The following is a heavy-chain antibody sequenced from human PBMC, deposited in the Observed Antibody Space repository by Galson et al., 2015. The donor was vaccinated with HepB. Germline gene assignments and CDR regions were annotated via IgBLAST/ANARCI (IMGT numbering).Heavy chain of an antibody. CDR2: ISWDGGST. V-gene: IGHV3-43D*03. J-gene: IGHJ4*02. Sequence: SLRLSCAASGFTFDDYAMHWVRQAPGKGLEWVSLISWDGGSTYYADSVKGRFTISRDNSKNSLYLQMNSLRAEDTALYYCAKDITGSYGGFFFDYWGQGTLVTVSS. CDR3: AKDITGSYGGFFFDY. CDR1: GFTFDDYA. D-gene: IGHD3-16*01.